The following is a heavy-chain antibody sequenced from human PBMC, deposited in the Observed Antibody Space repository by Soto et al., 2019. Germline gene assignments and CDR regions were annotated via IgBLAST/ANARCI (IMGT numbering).Heavy chain of an antibody. CDR2: ISYDGSNK. CDR3: AKDRGGNDDFWGPKYLYYYGMDV. D-gene: IGHD3-3*01. Sequence: PGGSLRLSCAASGFTFSSYGMHWVRQAPGKGLEWVAVISYDGSNKYYADSVKGRFTISRDNSKNTLYLQMNSLRAEDTAVYYCAKDRGGNDDFWGPKYLYYYGMDVWGQGTTVTVSS. J-gene: IGHJ6*02. CDR1: GFTFSSYG. V-gene: IGHV3-30*18.